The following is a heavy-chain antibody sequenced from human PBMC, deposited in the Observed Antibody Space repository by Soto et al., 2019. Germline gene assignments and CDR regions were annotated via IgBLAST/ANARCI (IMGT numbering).Heavy chain of an antibody. CDR2: IYYSGST. J-gene: IGHJ4*02. V-gene: IGHV4-59*01. D-gene: IGHD3-10*01. CDR3: ASTYYFGSGSFYY. CDR1: GGSICSYY. Sequence: SETLSLTCTVSGGSICSYYWSWIRQPPGKGLEWIGYIYYSGSTNYNPSLKSRVTISVDTSKNQFSLKLSSVTAADTAVYYCASTYYFGSGSFYYWGQGTLVTVSS.